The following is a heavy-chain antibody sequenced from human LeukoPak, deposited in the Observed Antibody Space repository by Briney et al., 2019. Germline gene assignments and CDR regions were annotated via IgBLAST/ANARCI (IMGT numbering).Heavy chain of an antibody. CDR2: ISAYNGNT. Sequence: ASVKVSCTASGYTFTSYGISWVRQAPGQGLEWMGCISAYNGNTNYAQKLQGRVTMTTDTSTSTAYMELRSLRSDDTAVYYCARDQLGCSSTICYRDYYYYGMDVWGKGTTVTVSS. J-gene: IGHJ6*04. D-gene: IGHD2-2*01. V-gene: IGHV1-18*04. CDR3: ARDQLGCSSTICYRDYYYYGMDV. CDR1: GYTFTSYG.